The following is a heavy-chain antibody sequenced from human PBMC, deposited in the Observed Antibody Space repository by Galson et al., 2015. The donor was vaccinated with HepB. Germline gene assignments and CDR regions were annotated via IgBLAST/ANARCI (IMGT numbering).Heavy chain of an antibody. J-gene: IGHJ6*02. CDR3: AKDRVGSGTLSMDV. Sequence: SLRLSCAASGFTFSSYGMHWVRQAPGKGLEWVAVISYDGSNKYYADSVKGRFTISRDNSKNTLYLQMSSLRAEDTAVYNCAKDRVGSGTLSMDVWGQGTTVTVSS. CDR1: GFTFSSYG. V-gene: IGHV3-30*18. D-gene: IGHD3-10*01. CDR2: ISYDGSNK.